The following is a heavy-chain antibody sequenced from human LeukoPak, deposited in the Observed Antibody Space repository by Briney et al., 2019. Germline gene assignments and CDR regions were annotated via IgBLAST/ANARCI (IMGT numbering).Heavy chain of an antibody. CDR1: GGSISSYY. CDR3: ARGLSDSSGYYYYYMDV. J-gene: IGHJ6*03. V-gene: IGHV4-59*01. D-gene: IGHD3-22*01. CDR2: IYYSGST. Sequence: PSETLSLTCTVSGGSISSYYWSWIRQPPGKGLEWIGYIYYSGSTNYNPSLKSRVTISVDTSKNQFSLKLSSVTAADTAVYYCARGLSDSSGYYYYYMDVWGKGTTVTISS.